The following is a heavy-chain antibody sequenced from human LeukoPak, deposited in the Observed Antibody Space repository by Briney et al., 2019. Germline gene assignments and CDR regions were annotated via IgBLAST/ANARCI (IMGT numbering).Heavy chain of an antibody. V-gene: IGHV1-46*01. D-gene: IGHD6-6*01. CDR3: ARGGYEYSSSSGYYFDY. CDR1: GYTFTSYY. J-gene: IGHJ4*02. CDR2: INPSGGST. Sequence: ASVTVSCKASGYTFTSYYMHWVRQAPGQGLEWMGIINPSGGSTSYAQKFQGRVTMTRDTSTGTVYMELSSLRSEDTAVYYCARGGYEYSSSSGYYFDYWGQGTLVTVS.